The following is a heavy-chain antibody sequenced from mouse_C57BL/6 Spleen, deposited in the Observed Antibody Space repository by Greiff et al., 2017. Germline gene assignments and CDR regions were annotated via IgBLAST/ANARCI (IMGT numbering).Heavy chain of an antibody. J-gene: IGHJ2*01. CDR1: GYAFSSYW. D-gene: IGHD3-2*02. CDR3: ARKDSSGYLYFDY. Sequence: QVQLQQSGAELVKPGASVKISCKASGYAFSSYWMNWVKQRPGKGLEWIGQIYPGDGDTNYNGKFKGKATLTEDKSSSTAYMQLSSLTSEDSAVYFCARKDSSGYLYFDYWGQGTTLTVSS. CDR2: IYPGDGDT. V-gene: IGHV1-80*01.